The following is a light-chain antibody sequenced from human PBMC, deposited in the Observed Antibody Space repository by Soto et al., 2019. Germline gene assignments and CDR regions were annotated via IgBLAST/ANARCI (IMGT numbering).Light chain of an antibody. V-gene: IGKV1-12*01. Sequence: EIQMTQSPSSLSASVGDRVTTTGRASQNINNYLNWYQQKPGRSPNLLIYYASNLEAGVPSRFSGSGSGTDFTLTISSLQPEDFATYYCQQANSCPLTVGQGTRLEIK. J-gene: IGKJ5*01. CDR3: QQANSCPLT. CDR1: QNINNY. CDR2: YAS.